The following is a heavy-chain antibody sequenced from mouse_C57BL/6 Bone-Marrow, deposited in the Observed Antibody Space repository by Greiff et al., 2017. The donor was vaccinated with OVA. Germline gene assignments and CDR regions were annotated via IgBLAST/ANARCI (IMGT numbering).Heavy chain of an antibody. CDR3: ARRILRYWYFDV. CDR2: INPNNGGT. D-gene: IGHD1-1*01. J-gene: IGHJ1*03. CDR1: GYTFTDYN. Sequence: VQLKQSGPELVKPGASVKMSCKASGYTFTDYNMHWVKQSHGKSLEWTGYINPNNGGTSYNQKFKGKATLTVNKSSSTAYMELRSLTSEDSAVYYCARRILRYWYFDVWGTGTTVTVSS. V-gene: IGHV1-22*01.